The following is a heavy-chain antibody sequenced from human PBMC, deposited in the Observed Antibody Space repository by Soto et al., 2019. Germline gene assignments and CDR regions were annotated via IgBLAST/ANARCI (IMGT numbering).Heavy chain of an antibody. CDR2: ISYNGNNQ. CDR1: GFTFSTYG. D-gene: IGHD5-18*01. J-gene: IGHJ4*02. V-gene: IGHV3-30*18. CDR3: GKDRDTYGAAYIFDY. Sequence: RLSCSASGFTFSTYGMHWVRQAPGKGLEWVAVISYNGNNQYYTDSVKGRFTISRDNSKNTLYLQMNNLRAEDTAVYYCGKDRDTYGAAYIFDYWGQGTLVTVSS.